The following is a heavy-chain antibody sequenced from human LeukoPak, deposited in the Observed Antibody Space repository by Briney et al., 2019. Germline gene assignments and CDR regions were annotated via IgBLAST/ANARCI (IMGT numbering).Heavy chain of an antibody. J-gene: IGHJ4*02. V-gene: IGHV4-59*01. CDR3: ARIKQQLAYYYFDY. CDR1: GGSISSYY. D-gene: IGHD6-13*01. Sequence: SETLSLTCTVSGGSISSYYWSWIRQPPGKGLEWIGYIYYSGSTNYNPSLKSRVTISVDTSKNQFSLKLSSVTAADTAVYYCARIKQQLAYYYFDYWGQGTLVTVSS. CDR2: IYYSGST.